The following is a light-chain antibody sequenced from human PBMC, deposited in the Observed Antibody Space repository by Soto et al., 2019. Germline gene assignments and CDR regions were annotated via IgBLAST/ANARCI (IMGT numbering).Light chain of an antibody. CDR1: NIGSKN. CDR3: QVWDSSTSSYV. J-gene: IGLJ1*01. CDR2: RDS. V-gene: IGLV3-9*01. Sequence: SYELTQPLSVSVALGQTARITCGGNNIGSKNVHWYQQKPGQAPVLDMYRDSNRPSGIPERFSGSNSGNTATLTISRAQAGDEADYYCQVWDSSTSSYVFGTGTKLTVL.